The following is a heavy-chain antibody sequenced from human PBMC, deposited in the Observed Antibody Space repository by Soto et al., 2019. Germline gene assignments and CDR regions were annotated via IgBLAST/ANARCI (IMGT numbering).Heavy chain of an antibody. Sequence: QVQLVQSGAEVKKPGASVKVSCKASGYTFTSYAMHWVRQAPGQRLEWMGWINAGNGNTKYSQKFQGRVTITRDTSASTAYMELSSLRSEDTAVYYCARVSQPYYDFWSGYDYWGQGTLVTVSS. CDR3: ARVSQPYYDFWSGYDY. CDR2: INAGNGNT. CDR1: GYTFTSYA. V-gene: IGHV1-3*01. D-gene: IGHD3-3*01. J-gene: IGHJ4*02.